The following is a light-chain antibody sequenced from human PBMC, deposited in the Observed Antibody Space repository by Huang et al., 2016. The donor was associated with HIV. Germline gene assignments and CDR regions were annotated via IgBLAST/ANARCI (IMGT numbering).Light chain of an antibody. J-gene: IGKJ4*01. CDR2: GAS. V-gene: IGKV3D-15*01. CDR3: QQYNNWPLT. Sequence: EIVMTQSPATLSVSPGEGAALSCRASQSVSSNLAWYQQNPGQGPRLLIYGASTRATGIPARFGGSGSETEFTLTISSLQSEDFAVYYCQQYNNWPLTFGGGTKVEIK. CDR1: QSVSSN.